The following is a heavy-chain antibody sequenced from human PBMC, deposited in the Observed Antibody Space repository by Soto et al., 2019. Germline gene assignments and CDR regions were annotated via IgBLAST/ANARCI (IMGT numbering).Heavy chain of an antibody. CDR2: IYDTGISGYTPST. J-gene: IGHJ6*02. Sequence: SETLSLTCPVSGCSITSSYWSWIRRPPGKGLEWIAYIYDTGISGYTPSTSYNPSLKSRVTMSVDTSKSQFSLKLTSVTAADTAVYYCARGEDAFFYYGLDVWGQGITVTVSS. V-gene: IGHV4-59*01. CDR1: GCSITSSY. CDR3: ARGEDAFFYYGLDV.